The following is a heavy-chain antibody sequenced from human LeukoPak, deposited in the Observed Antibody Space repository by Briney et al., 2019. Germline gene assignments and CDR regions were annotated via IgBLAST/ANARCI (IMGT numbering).Heavy chain of an antibody. CDR2: IYNSGST. D-gene: IGHD6-13*01. CDR3: ARMFRSSWYINWFDP. V-gene: IGHV4-30-4*07. Sequence: SESLSLTCAVSGGSISGGGYSYNWIRQPPGKGLEWIGYIYNSGSTSYNPSLKSRVTMSVDTSMNHFSLRLSFVTAADTAMYYCARMFRSSWYINWFDPWGQGTLVTVSS. CDR1: GGSISGGGYS. J-gene: IGHJ5*02.